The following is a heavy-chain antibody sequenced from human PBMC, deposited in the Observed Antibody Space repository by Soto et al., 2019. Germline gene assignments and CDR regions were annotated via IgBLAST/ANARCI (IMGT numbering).Heavy chain of an antibody. CDR1: GGSFSGYY. J-gene: IGHJ6*03. D-gene: IGHD6-13*01. CDR2: INHSGST. Sequence: PSETLSLTCAVYGGSFSGYYWSWIRQPPGKGLEWIGEINHSGSTNYNPSLKSRVTISVDTSKNQFSLKLSSVTAADTAVYYCARERGGLSSSWKPGQRLYMYVWGKGTTVTVSS. CDR3: ARERGGLSSSWKPGQRLYMYV. V-gene: IGHV4-34*01.